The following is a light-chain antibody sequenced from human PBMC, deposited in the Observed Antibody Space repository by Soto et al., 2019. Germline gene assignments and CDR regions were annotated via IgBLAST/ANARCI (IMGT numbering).Light chain of an antibody. CDR2: DVT. J-gene: IGLJ2*01. CDR1: SSDIGDYNS. V-gene: IGLV2-8*01. Sequence: QSVLTQPPSAYGSPGQSVTISCTGTSSDIGDYNSVSWYQQHPGKAPKLMISDVTKRPSGVPDRFSGSKSGNTASLTVSGLQAEDEADYYCSSYAGSSNFVVFGGGTKLTVL. CDR3: SSYAGSSNFVV.